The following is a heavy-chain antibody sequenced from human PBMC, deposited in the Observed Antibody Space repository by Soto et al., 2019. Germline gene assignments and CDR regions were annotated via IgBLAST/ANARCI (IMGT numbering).Heavy chain of an antibody. D-gene: IGHD6-13*01. J-gene: IGHJ3*02. Sequence: QVQLVQSGAEVKKPGASVKVSCKASGYTFTGYYMHWVRQAPGQGLEWMGWINPNSGGTNYAQKFQGWVTMTRDTSISTAYMELSRLRSDDTAVYYCARVLVQQSSHDAFDIWGQGTMVTVSS. CDR1: GYTFTGYY. CDR2: INPNSGGT. CDR3: ARVLVQQSSHDAFDI. V-gene: IGHV1-2*04.